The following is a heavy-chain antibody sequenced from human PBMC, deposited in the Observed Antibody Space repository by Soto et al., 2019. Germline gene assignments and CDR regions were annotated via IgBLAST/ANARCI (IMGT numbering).Heavy chain of an antibody. CDR3: ARHRMGYDSSGYIDY. D-gene: IGHD3-22*01. J-gene: IGHJ4*02. V-gene: IGHV4-39*01. CDR1: GGSISSSSYY. Sequence: SETLSLTCTVSGGSISSSSYYWGWIRQPPGKGLEWIGSIYYSGSTYYNPSLKSRVTISVDTSKNQFSLKLSSMTAADTAVYYCARHRMGYDSSGYIDYWGQGTLVTVSS. CDR2: IYYSGST.